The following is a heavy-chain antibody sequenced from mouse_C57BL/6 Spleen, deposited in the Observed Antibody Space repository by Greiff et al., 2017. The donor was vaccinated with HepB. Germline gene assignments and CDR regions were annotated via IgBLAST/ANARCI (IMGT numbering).Heavy chain of an antibody. Sequence: QVQLKESGPELVKPGASVKISCKASGYAFSSSWMNWVKQRPGKGLEWIGRIYPGDGDTNYNGKFKGKATLTADKSSSTAYMQLSSLTSEDSAVYFCARDYSGSSYWYFDVWGTGTTVTVSS. CDR3: ARDYSGSSYWYFDV. J-gene: IGHJ1*03. D-gene: IGHD1-1*01. V-gene: IGHV1-82*01. CDR2: IYPGDGDT. CDR1: GYAFSSSW.